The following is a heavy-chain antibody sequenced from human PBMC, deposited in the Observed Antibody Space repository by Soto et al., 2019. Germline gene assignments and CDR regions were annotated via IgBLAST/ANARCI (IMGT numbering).Heavy chain of an antibody. D-gene: IGHD1-1*01. CDR3: AKTGTRLQYGMDV. CDR2: ISWNSGSI. V-gene: IGHV3-9*01. J-gene: IGHJ6*02. Sequence: GGSLRLSCAASGFTFDDYAMHWVRQAPGKGLEWVSGISWNSGSIGYADSVKGRFTISRDNAKNSLYLQMNSLRAEDTALYYCAKTGTRLQYGMDVWGQGTTVTVSS. CDR1: GFTFDDYA.